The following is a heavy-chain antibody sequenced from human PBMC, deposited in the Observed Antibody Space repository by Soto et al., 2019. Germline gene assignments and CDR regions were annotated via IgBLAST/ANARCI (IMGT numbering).Heavy chain of an antibody. V-gene: IGHV1-69*06. CDR3: AVTVTGSRSPLAH. CDR2: IIPIYASP. CDR1: GGTFSSNA. J-gene: IGHJ4*02. D-gene: IGHD3-9*01. Sequence: QVQLVQSGAEVKKPGSSVKVSCKASGGTFSSNAISWVRQAPGPGLEWMGGIIPIYASPNYAQNFQGRVTVTADKATSTAYLELSRLKFADSAIYYCAVTVTGSRSPLAHWGRGTLVIVSS.